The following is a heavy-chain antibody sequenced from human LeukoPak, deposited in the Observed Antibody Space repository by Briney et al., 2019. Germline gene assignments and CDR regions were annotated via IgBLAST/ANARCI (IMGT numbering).Heavy chain of an antibody. V-gene: IGHV4-4*02. CDR3: ARTYSSSWFSMRAAYYYMDV. CDR2: IYHGGST. Sequence: SGTLSLTCAVSGVSISSSNWWSWVRQPPGKGLEWIGEIYHGGSTNYNPSLKSRVTISVDKSKNQFSLKLTSVTAADTAVYYCARTYSSSWFSMRAAYYYMDVWGKGTTVIVSS. CDR1: GVSISSSNW. J-gene: IGHJ6*03. D-gene: IGHD6-13*01.